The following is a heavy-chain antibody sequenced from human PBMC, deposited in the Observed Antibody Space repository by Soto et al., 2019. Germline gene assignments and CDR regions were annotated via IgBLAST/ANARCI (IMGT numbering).Heavy chain of an antibody. D-gene: IGHD6-13*01. V-gene: IGHV3-30-3*01. CDR1: GFTFSSYA. CDR2: ISYDGSNK. J-gene: IGHJ4*02. Sequence: GGSLRLSCAASGFTFSSYAMHWVRQAPGKGLEWVAVISYDGSNKYYADSVKGRFTISRDNSKNTLYLQMNSLRAEDTAVYYCARPLAAAATSLPPLWAYYFDYWGQGTLVTVSS. CDR3: ARPLAAAATSLPPLWAYYFDY.